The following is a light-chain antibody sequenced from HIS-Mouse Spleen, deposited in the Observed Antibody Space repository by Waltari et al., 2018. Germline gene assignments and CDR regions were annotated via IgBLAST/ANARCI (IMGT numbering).Light chain of an antibody. J-gene: IGLJ2*01. CDR2: EDS. CDR1: QLPKNY. Sequence: SYELTQPPSVSASPGHTARITCSGVQLPKNYSYWYQQKSGQAPVLVIYEDSKRPSGIPVRFSGSSSGTRATLTISGAQVEDEADYYCYSTDSSGNHRVFGGGTKLTVL. V-gene: IGLV3-10*01. CDR3: YSTDSSGNHRV.